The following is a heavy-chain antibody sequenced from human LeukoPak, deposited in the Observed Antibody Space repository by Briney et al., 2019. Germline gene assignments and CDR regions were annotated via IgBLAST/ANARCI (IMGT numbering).Heavy chain of an antibody. D-gene: IGHD3-10*01. J-gene: IGHJ4*02. CDR3: GRHRSGSGTYFIDH. V-gene: IGHV3-7*01. CDR1: GFTFSSYS. Sequence: PGGSLRLSCVVSGFTFSSYSMIWVRQAPGKGLQWVANMKKDGSETNYGDSVKGRFTISRDNAKNSPYLQMNSLRADDTAVYYCGRHRSGSGTYFIDHWGQGTLVSVSS. CDR2: MKKDGSET.